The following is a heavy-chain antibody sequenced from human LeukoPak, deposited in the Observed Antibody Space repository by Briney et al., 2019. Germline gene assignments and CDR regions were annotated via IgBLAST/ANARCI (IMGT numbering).Heavy chain of an antibody. CDR1: GFTFSSYE. CDR3: ARLRYHDFWSGYWKYYYYMDV. J-gene: IGHJ6*03. D-gene: IGHD3-3*01. Sequence: GGSLRLSCAASGFTFSSYEMNWVRQAPGKGLEWVSYISSSGATVYYADSVKGRFTISRDNAKNSLYLRMNSLRAEDTAVYYCARLRYHDFWSGYWKYYYYMDVWGKGTTVTVSS. V-gene: IGHV3-48*03. CDR2: ISSSGATV.